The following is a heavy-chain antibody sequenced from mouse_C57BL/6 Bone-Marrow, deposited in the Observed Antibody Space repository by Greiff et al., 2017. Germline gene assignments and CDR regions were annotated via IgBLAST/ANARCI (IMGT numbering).Heavy chain of an antibody. CDR1: GFTFSSYG. V-gene: IGHV5-6*01. J-gene: IGHJ2*01. CDR3: ARHDDYDVYFDY. Sequence: DVHLVESGGDLVKPGGSLKLSCAASGFTFSSYGMSWVRQTPDKRLEWVATISSGGSYTYYPDSVKGRFTISRDNAKNTLYLQMSSLKSEDTAMYYCARHDDYDVYFDYWGQGTTLTVSS. CDR2: ISSGGSYT. D-gene: IGHD2-4*01.